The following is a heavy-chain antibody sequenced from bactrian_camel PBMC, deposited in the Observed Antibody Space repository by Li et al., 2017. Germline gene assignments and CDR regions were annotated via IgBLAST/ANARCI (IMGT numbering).Heavy chain of an antibody. J-gene: IGHJ6*01. Sequence: HVQLVESGGDSVQAGGSLRLSCTSSKFAFDMFELNWYRQTPGNSCDLVATTSSDGRTYYADAVKGRFTISRDNSKNAVYLEMTNLKPEDTARYYCAADPWKGCRGCDGDYCPLLGDFGYWGQGTQVTVS. CDR3: AADPWKGCRGCDGDYCPLLGDFGY. CDR1: KFAFDMFE. D-gene: IGHD3*01. CDR2: TSSDGRT. V-gene: IGHV3S53*01.